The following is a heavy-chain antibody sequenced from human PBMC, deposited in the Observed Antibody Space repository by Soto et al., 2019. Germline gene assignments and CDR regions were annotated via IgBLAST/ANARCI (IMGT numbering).Heavy chain of an antibody. D-gene: IGHD5-18*01. V-gene: IGHV5-10-1*01. CDR3: ARLGDTAMVSYYYGMDV. CDR2: IDPSDSYT. J-gene: IGHJ6*02. CDR1: GYSFTSYW. Sequence: GESLKISCKGSGYSFTSYWISWVRQMPGKGLEWMGRIDPSDSYTNYSPSFQGHVTISADKSISTAYLQWSSLKASDTAMYYCARLGDTAMVSYYYGMDVWGQGTTVTVSS.